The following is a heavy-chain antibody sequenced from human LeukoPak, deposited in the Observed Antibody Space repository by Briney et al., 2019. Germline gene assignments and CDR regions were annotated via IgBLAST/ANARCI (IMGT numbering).Heavy chain of an antibody. Sequence: GGSLRLSCAASGFTFSSYEMNWVRQAPGKGLEWVSYISSSGSTIYYADSVKGRFTVSRDNAKNSLYLQMNSLRAEDTAVYYCAELGITRIGGVWGKGTTVTISS. D-gene: IGHD3-10*02. J-gene: IGHJ6*04. CDR1: GFTFSSYE. CDR2: ISSSGSTI. V-gene: IGHV3-48*03. CDR3: AELGITRIGGV.